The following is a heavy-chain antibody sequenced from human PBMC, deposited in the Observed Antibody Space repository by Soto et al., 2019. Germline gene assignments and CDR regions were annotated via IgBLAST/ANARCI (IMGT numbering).Heavy chain of an antibody. Sequence: PLETLSLTCHVSGGSVSSGSYYWSWIRQPPGKGLEWIGYIYYSGSTNYNPSLKSRVTISVDTSKNQFSLKLSSVTAADTAVYYCAREGCSSTSCFTACANWFDPWGQGTLVTVYS. J-gene: IGHJ5*02. D-gene: IGHD2-2*02. CDR3: AREGCSSTSCFTACANWFDP. V-gene: IGHV4-61*01. CDR1: GGSVSSGSYY. CDR2: IYYSGST.